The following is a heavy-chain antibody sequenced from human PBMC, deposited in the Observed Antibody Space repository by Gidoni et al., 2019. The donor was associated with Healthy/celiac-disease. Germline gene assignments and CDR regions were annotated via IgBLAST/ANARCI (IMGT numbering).Heavy chain of an antibody. CDR3: AGGWVIVVIPTAYPYYYYGYGV. V-gene: IGHV4-34*01. CDR1: GGSFSGYY. Sequence: QVQLQQWGAGLLKPSETLSLTCAVYGGSFSGYYWSWIRQPPGKGLEWIGGINHSGSTNYNPVLKSSVTISRDTSQNQFLLELGSVDGADTAVYYWAGGWVIVVIPTAYPYYYYGYGVLGQRTTGTVSS. J-gene: IGHJ6*02. D-gene: IGHD2-2*01. CDR2: INHSGST.